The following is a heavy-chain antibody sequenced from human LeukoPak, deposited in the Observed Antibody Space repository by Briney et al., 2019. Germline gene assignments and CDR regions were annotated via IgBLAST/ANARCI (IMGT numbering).Heavy chain of an antibody. CDR2: IYYSGST. V-gene: IGHV4-59*11. D-gene: IGHD3-3*01. CDR1: GGSISSHY. J-gene: IGHJ6*03. Sequence: SETLSLPCTVSGGSISSHYWSWIRQPPGKGLEWIGYIYYSGSTNYNPSLKSRVTISVDTSKNQFSLKLSSVTAADTAVYYCASSLGTNYDFWSGYRPSYFYYYMDVWGKGTTVTVSS. CDR3: ASSLGTNYDFWSGYRPSYFYYYMDV.